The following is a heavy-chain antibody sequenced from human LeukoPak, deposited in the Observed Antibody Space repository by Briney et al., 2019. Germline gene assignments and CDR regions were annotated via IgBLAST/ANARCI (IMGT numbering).Heavy chain of an antibody. J-gene: IGHJ4*02. Sequence: GGSLRLSGAASGFSFSRYNMNWVRQAPGKGLEWVSFISSSSSLISYADSVKGRFTISRDNAKNSLYLQMNSLRAEDTAVYYCARSVRGGIAEGPIDYWGQGTLVTVSS. CDR3: ARSVRGGIAEGPIDY. CDR1: GFSFSRYN. CDR2: ISSSSSLI. V-gene: IGHV3-21*01. D-gene: IGHD3-10*01.